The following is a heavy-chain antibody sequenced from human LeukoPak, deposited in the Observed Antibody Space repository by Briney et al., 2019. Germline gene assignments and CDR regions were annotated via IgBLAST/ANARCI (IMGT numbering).Heavy chain of an antibody. CDR3: ARHVSDFWSGLAWYYYYGMDV. CDR1: GYTFTGYY. Sequence: ASVKVSCKASGYTFTGYYMHWVRQAPGQGLEWMGWINPNSGGTNYAQKFQGRVTMTRDTSISTAYMELSRLRSDDTAVYYCARHVSDFWSGLAWYYYYGMDVWGQGTTVTVSS. V-gene: IGHV1-2*02. CDR2: INPNSGGT. D-gene: IGHD3-3*01. J-gene: IGHJ6*02.